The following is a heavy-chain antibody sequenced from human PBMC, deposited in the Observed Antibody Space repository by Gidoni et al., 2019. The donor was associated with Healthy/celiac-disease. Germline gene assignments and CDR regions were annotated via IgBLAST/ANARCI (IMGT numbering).Heavy chain of an antibody. V-gene: IGHV4-59*01. D-gene: IGHD5-18*01. J-gene: IGHJ3*02. Sequence: QVQLQESGPGLVKPSETLSLTCTVSGGSISSYYWSWIRQPPGKGLEWIGYIYYSGSTNYNPSLKSRVTISVDTSKNQFSLKLSSVTAADTAVYYCARVPDVDTAMVGAFDIWGQGTMVTVSS. CDR1: GGSISSYY. CDR2: IYYSGST. CDR3: ARVPDVDTAMVGAFDI.